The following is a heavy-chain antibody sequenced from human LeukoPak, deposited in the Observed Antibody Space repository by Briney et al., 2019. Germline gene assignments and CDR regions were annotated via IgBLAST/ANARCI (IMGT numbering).Heavy chain of an antibody. Sequence: PSQTLSLTCTVSGGSVSSGDFYWTWIRQPAGKGLEWTGRIYATQITNYNPSLTSRVTISVDTSKNQFSLKLNSVTAADTAVYYCARRMATRPYYFDSWGQGTLVTVSS. CDR1: GGSVSSGDFY. J-gene: IGHJ4*02. CDR3: ARRMATRPYYFDS. CDR2: IYATQIT. D-gene: IGHD5-24*01. V-gene: IGHV4-61*02.